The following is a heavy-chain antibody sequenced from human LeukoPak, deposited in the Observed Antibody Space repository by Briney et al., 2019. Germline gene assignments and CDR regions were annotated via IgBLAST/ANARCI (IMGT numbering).Heavy chain of an antibody. Sequence: GGSLRLSCVASGFTFSSYAMTWVRQAPGKGLEWVSGISGSGGSTYYADSVKGRFTFSRDNSKNTLYLQMNSLRAEDTAVYYCAKALASAPVDCWVQGTLVTVSS. CDR3: AKALASAPVDC. D-gene: IGHD2-15*01. CDR2: ISGSGGST. CDR1: GFTFSSYA. V-gene: IGHV3-23*01. J-gene: IGHJ4*02.